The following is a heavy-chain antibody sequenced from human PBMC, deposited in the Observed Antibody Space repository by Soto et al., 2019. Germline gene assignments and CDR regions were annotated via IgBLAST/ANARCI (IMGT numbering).Heavy chain of an antibody. CDR3: AKVGAATTYYYYYYMDV. V-gene: IGHV3-23*01. D-gene: IGHD5-12*01. CDR1: GFTFSSYA. J-gene: IGHJ6*03. CDR2: ISGSGGST. Sequence: EVQLLESGGGLVQPGGSLRLSCAASGFTFSSYAMSWVRQAPGKGLEWVSAISGSGGSTYYADSVKGRFTISRDTSKNTLYLQMNSLRAEDTAVYYCAKVGAATTYYYYYYMDVWGKGTTVTVSS.